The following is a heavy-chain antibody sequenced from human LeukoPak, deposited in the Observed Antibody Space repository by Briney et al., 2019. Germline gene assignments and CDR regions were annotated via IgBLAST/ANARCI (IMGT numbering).Heavy chain of an antibody. Sequence: ASVKVSCKASGYTFTGYYMHWVRQAPGQGLEWMGWINPNSGGTNYAQRFQGRVTMTRDTSISTAYMELSRLRSDDTAVYYCARDLGQKEFYYGSSFGDSYMDVWGKGTTVTISS. J-gene: IGHJ6*03. CDR3: ARDLGQKEFYYGSSFGDSYMDV. V-gene: IGHV1-2*02. D-gene: IGHD3-10*01. CDR1: GYTFTGYY. CDR2: INPNSGGT.